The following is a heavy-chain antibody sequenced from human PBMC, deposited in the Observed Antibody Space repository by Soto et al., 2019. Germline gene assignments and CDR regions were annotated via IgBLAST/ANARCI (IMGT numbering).Heavy chain of an antibody. V-gene: IGHV4-59*01. CDR3: ARVSSVWFGIPGPMDV. D-gene: IGHD3-10*01. Sequence: SETLSLTCTVSGGSISSYYWSWIRQPPGKGLEWIGYIYYSGSTNYNPSLKSRVTISVDTSKNQFSLKLSSVTAADTAVYYCARVSSVWFGIPGPMDVWGQGTTVTVSS. J-gene: IGHJ6*02. CDR2: IYYSGST. CDR1: GGSISSYY.